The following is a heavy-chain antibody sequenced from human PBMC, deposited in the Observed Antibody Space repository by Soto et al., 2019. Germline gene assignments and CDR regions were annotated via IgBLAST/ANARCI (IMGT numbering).Heavy chain of an antibody. Sequence: EVQLLESGGGLVQPGGSLRLSCAASGLTFSRYAMSWVRQAPGKGLEWVSVISGSGGTTYYAESVKGRFTTSRDNSKNTLYLQMNSLRAEDTAVYYCVKDSGSGRYADFQHWGQGALVTVSS. CDR1: GLTFSRYA. V-gene: IGHV3-23*01. CDR2: ISGSGGTT. CDR3: VKDSGSGRYADFQH. J-gene: IGHJ1*01. D-gene: IGHD6-19*01.